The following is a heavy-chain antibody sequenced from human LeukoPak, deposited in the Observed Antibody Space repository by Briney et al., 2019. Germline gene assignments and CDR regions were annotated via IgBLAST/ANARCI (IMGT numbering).Heavy chain of an antibody. CDR3: ARQSYASGSFG. CDR1: GGSISSGSYY. V-gene: IGHV4-39*01. CDR2: MYYSGST. Sequence: PSETLSLTCTVSGGSISSGSYYWGWIRQPPGKGLEWIVTMYYSGSTYYSPSLKRRVTISVDKSKNQFSLNLSSVTAADTAVYYCARQSYASGSFGWGQGTLVTVSS. J-gene: IGHJ4*02. D-gene: IGHD3-10*01.